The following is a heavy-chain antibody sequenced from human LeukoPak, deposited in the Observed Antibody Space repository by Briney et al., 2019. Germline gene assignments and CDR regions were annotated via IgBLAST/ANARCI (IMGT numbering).Heavy chain of an antibody. CDR1: GFTFSSYA. V-gene: IGHV3-30*04. CDR3: SKPRSSRRIAGRRPPKYYSDS. J-gene: IGHJ4*02. D-gene: IGHD3-16*02. Sequence: PGGSLRLSCAASGFTFSSYAMHWVRQAPGKGLEWVAVISYDGSNKYYADSVKGRFTISRDNSKNTLYLQMNSLRAEDTAVYYCSKPRSSRRIAGRRPPKYYSDSWGQGPLVTVSS. CDR2: ISYDGSNK.